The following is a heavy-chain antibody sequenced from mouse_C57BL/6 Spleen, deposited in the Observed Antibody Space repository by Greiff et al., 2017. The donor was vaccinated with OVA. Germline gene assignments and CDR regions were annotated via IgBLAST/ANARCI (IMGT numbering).Heavy chain of an antibody. CDR2: INTSSGYT. V-gene: IGHV1-7*01. CDR3: ARYSSGYLDY. CDR1: GYTFTSYW. Sequence: VQLQQSGAELAKPGDSVKLSCKASGYTFTSYWMNWVKQRPGKGLEWIGYINTSSGYTKYNQKFKDKATLTADKSSRPAYMQLSSVTYEDSAVYYCARYSSGYLDYWGQGTSVTVAS. J-gene: IGHJ4*01. D-gene: IGHD3-2*02.